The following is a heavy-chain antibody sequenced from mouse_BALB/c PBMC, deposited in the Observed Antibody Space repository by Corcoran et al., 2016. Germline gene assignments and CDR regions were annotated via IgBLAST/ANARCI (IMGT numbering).Heavy chain of an antibody. CDR2: IDPANGNT. J-gene: IGHJ1*01. CDR3: ANWDLYFDV. D-gene: IGHD4-1*01. V-gene: IGHV14-3*02. Sequence: EVQLQQSGAELVKPGASVKLSCTASGFNIKDTYMHWVKQRPEQGLKWIGRIDPANGNTKYDPKFQGKATITADTSSNTAYLQLSSLTSEDTSFYYCANWDLYFDVWGAGTTVTVSS. CDR1: GFNIKDTY.